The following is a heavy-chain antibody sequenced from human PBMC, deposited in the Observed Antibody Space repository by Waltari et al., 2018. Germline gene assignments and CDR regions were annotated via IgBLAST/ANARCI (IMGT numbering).Heavy chain of an antibody. J-gene: IGHJ3*02. CDR1: GYTFTSYY. V-gene: IGHV1-46*01. Sequence: SVKVSCKASGYTFTSYYMHWVRQAPGQGLEWMGIINPSGGSTSYAQKFQGRVTMTRDTSTSTVYMELSSLRSEDTAVYYCARNSSGWYFGFDIWGQGTMVTVSS. CDR2: INPSGGST. CDR3: ARNSSGWYFGFDI. D-gene: IGHD6-19*01.